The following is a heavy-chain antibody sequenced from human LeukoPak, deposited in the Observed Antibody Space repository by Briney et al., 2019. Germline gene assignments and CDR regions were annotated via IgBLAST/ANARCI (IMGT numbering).Heavy chain of an antibody. CDR1: GGSISSYY. J-gene: IGHJ3*02. V-gene: IGHV4-59*08. CDR2: IYYSGST. Sequence: SETLYLTCTVSGGSISSYYWSWIRQPPGKGLEWIGYIYYSGSTNYNPSLKSRVTISVDTSKNQFSLKLSSVTAADTAVYYCARNLAAAGRGEAFDIWGQGTMVTVSS. CDR3: ARNLAAAGRGEAFDI. D-gene: IGHD6-13*01.